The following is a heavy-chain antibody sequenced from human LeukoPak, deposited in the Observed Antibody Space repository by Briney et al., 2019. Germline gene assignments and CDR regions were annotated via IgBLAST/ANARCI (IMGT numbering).Heavy chain of an antibody. CDR2: ISSNGGST. D-gene: IGHD2-2*01. J-gene: IGHJ4*02. CDR3: ARGGGYCSRTGCYGIDY. Sequence: GGSLRLSCGASGFTFGSYSMHWVRQAPGKGLEYVSSISSNGGSTFYANSVKGRFTISRDNSKNTLYLQMGSLRAEDMAVYYCARGGGYCSRTGCYGIDYWGQGTLVTVSS. CDR1: GFTFGSYS. V-gene: IGHV3-64*01.